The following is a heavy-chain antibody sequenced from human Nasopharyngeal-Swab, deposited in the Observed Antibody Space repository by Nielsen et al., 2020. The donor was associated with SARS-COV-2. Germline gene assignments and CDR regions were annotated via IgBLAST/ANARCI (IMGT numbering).Heavy chain of an antibody. Sequence: ASVKASCKASGYTFTGYYMHWVRQAPGQGLEWMGRINPNSGGTNYAQKFQGRVTITRDTSISTAYMELSRLRSDDTAVYYCARDPAFKDPANGNYYYYGMDVWGQGTTVTVSS. D-gene: IGHD1-14*01. CDR3: ARDPAFKDPANGNYYYYGMDV. V-gene: IGHV1-2*06. CDR2: INPNSGGT. J-gene: IGHJ6*02. CDR1: GYTFTGYY.